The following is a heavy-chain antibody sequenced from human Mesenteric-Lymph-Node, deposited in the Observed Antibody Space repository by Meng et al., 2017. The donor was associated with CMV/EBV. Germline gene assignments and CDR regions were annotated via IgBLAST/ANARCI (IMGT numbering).Heavy chain of an antibody. CDR1: GFTFSSYW. D-gene: IGHD2-2*01. CDR3: AKGGPAAPDPRYFQH. Sequence: GGSLRLSCAASGFTFSSYWMTWVRQAPGKGLEWVANIKQDGSEKSFVDSVKGRFTISRDNAKNSLYLQMNSLRAEDTAVYYCAKGGPAAPDPRYFQHWGQGTLVTVSS. V-gene: IGHV3-7*03. J-gene: IGHJ1*01. CDR2: IKQDGSEK.